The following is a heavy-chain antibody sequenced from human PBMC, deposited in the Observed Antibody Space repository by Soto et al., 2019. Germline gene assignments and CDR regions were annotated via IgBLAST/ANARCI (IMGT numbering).Heavy chain of an antibody. D-gene: IGHD3-22*01. CDR3: ARTYDSTGYANEFDS. V-gene: IGHV4-59*12. J-gene: IGHJ4*02. CDR1: GRSITSYY. CDR2: IYDNGIT. Sequence: QVVLQESGPGLVKPSETLSLTCSVSGRSITSYYWSWVRQPPGKGLEWIGYIYDNGITSQNPSLKSRVTMSADTSQKQFSLTLTSVTGADTAVYYCARTYDSTGYANEFDSWGQGILVTVTS.